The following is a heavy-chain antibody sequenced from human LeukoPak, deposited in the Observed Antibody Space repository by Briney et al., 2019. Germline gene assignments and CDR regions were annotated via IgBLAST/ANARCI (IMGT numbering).Heavy chain of an antibody. V-gene: IGHV4-38-2*01. J-gene: IGHJ4*02. CDR3: ARRGSYYNLDY. CDR1: GYTISSGYY. D-gene: IGHD1-26*01. Sequence: PSETLSLTCAVSGYTISSGYYCGWIRQPPGKGLEWIGSIYHSGSTYYNPSLKSRVTISVDTSKNQFSLKLSSVTAADTAFYYCARRGSYYNLDYWGQGTLVTVSS. CDR2: IYHSGST.